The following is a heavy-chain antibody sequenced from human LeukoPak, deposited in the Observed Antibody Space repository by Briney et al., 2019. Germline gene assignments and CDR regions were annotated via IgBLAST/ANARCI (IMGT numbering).Heavy chain of an antibody. J-gene: IGHJ6*03. CDR1: GFTSADYA. CDR2: ISWDGGNT. CDR3: AKGGFSYGFYYYYYMDV. D-gene: IGHD5-18*01. V-gene: IGHV3-43D*04. Sequence: GESLRLSCAASGFTSADYAMHWVRPAPGRGREWDSLISWDGGNTYYAKSVKGRFTISRDNNKNSLYLQMNSLRAEDTALYYCAKGGFSYGFYYYYYMDVWGKGTTVTVSS.